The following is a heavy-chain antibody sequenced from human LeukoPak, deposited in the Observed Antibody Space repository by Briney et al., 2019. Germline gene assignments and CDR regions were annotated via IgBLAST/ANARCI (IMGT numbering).Heavy chain of an antibody. CDR1: GGSISSSSYY. J-gene: IGHJ4*02. CDR2: IYYSGGT. D-gene: IGHD6-19*01. V-gene: IGHV4-39*07. CDR3: ARVAVAVLYYFDY. Sequence: PSETLSLTCTVSGGSISSSSYYWGWIRQPPGKGLEWIGSIYYSGGTYYNPSLKSRVTISVDTSKNQFSLKLSSVTAADTAVYYCARVAVAVLYYFDYWGQGTLVTVSS.